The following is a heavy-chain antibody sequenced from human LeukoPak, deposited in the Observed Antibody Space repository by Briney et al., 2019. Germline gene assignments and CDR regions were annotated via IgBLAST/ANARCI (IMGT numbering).Heavy chain of an antibody. D-gene: IGHD2-2*01. Sequence: AGGSLRLSCSTSGFTFGDYAMRWVRQAPGKGLEWVGFIPTKAYGGATKYAASVNGRFSISRDDSQSIANLQMNDLKTEDTAVYYCTRAPHPRCSSSGCYLDYWGQGTLVTVSS. J-gene: IGHJ4*02. V-gene: IGHV3-49*04. CDR3: TRAPHPRCSSSGCYLDY. CDR1: GFTFGDYA. CDR2: IPTKAYGGAT.